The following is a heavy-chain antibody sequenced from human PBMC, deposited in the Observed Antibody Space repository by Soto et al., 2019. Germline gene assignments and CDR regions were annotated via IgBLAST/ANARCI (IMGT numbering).Heavy chain of an antibody. D-gene: IGHD1-7*01. CDR2: MNPGDGET. V-gene: IGHV1-8*01. J-gene: IGHJ6*02. Sequence: ASVKVSCKASGYSFTNNDVSWVRQATGQGLEWMGWMNPGDGETGYTQKFQGRVTLTGDTSTDTAYMELTSLRSEDTAVYYCATSLELPLGVDVWGQGTSVTVSS. CDR3: ATSLELPLGVDV. CDR1: GYSFTNND.